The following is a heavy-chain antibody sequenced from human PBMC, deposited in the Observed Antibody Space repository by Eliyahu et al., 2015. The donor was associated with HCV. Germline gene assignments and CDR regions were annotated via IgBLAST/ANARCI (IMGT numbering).Heavy chain of an antibody. CDR3: ARGAGIWPKPYFDY. CDR2: VHYRCHS. Sequence: QVQLQESGPGLAKPSETLSLTCTVSGGSINRYYWSWIRQAPGKRLEWIGYVHYRCHSSYHPSLKSRVTISVDTSKNQFSLDLDSVTAADTGVYYCARGAGIWPKPYFDYWGQGALVTVSS. J-gene: IGHJ4*02. D-gene: IGHD6-19*01. V-gene: IGHV4-59*01. CDR1: GGSINRYY.